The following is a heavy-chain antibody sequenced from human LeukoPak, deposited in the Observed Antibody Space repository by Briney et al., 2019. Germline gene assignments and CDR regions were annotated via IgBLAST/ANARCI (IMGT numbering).Heavy chain of an antibody. CDR3: AREYYDSSGYQSYYFDY. CDR1: GFTFSSYS. J-gene: IGHJ4*02. D-gene: IGHD3-22*01. V-gene: IGHV3-21*01. Sequence: PGGSLRLSCAASGFTFSSYSMNWVRQAPGKGLEWVSSISSSSSYIYYADSVKGRFTISRDNAKNSLYLLMNSLRAEDTAVYYCAREYYDSSGYQSYYFDYWGQGTLVTVSS. CDR2: ISSSSSYI.